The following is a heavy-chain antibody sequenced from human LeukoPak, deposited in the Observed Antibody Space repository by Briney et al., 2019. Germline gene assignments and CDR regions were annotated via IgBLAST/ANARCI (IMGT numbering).Heavy chain of an antibody. J-gene: IGHJ4*02. Sequence: GASVKVSCEASGYTLTGYYMHWVRQAPGQGLEWMGRINPNSGGTNYAQKFQGRVTMTRDTSISTAYMELSRLRSDDTAVYYCARAGYYYDSSGYYYVGVDYWGQGTLVTVSS. D-gene: IGHD3-22*01. CDR3: ARAGYYYDSSGYYYVGVDY. V-gene: IGHV1-2*06. CDR1: GYTLTGYY. CDR2: INPNSGGT.